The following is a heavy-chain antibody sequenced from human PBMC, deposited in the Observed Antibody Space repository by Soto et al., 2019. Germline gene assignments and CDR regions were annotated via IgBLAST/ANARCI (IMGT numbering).Heavy chain of an antibody. Sequence: GSLRLSCAASGXTFSSYGMNWVRQAPGKGLEWVSAISGSGGSTYYADSVKCRFTISIDNSKNTMYLQMNSLIAEDTALYYCARARCLAGNCYSYSFDAWGQGTLVTVSS. D-gene: IGHD2-15*01. CDR1: GXTFSSYG. V-gene: IGHV3-23*01. CDR3: ARARCLAGNCYSYSFDA. CDR2: ISGSGGST. J-gene: IGHJ5*02.